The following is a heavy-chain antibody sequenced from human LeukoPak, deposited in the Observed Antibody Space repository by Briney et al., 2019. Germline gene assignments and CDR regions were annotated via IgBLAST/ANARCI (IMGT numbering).Heavy chain of an antibody. CDR3: ARLVGRQYSGSYYPRYYMDV. V-gene: IGHV4-34*01. J-gene: IGHJ6*03. CDR2: INHSGST. Sequence: PGGSLRLSCAASGFTFSSYSMNWIRQPPGKGLEWIGEINHSGSTNYNPSLKSRVTISVDTSKNQFSLKLSSVTAADTAVYYCARLVGRQYSGSYYPRYYMDVWGKGTTVTVSS. D-gene: IGHD1-26*01. CDR1: GFTFSSYS.